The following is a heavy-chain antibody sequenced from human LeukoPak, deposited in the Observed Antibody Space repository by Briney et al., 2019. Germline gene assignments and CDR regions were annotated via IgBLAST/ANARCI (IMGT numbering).Heavy chain of an antibody. CDR1: GGSISSSSYY. V-gene: IGHV4-39*01. CDR2: IYYSGST. J-gene: IGHJ4*02. CDR3: ARQLGYCSSTSCYADEVDY. D-gene: IGHD2-2*01. Sequence: PSETLSLTCTVSGGSISSSSYYWGWIRQPPGKGLEWIGSIYYSGSTYYNPSLKSRVTISVDTSKNQFSLKLSSVTAADTAVYYCARQLGYCSSTSCYADEVDYWGQGTLVTVSS.